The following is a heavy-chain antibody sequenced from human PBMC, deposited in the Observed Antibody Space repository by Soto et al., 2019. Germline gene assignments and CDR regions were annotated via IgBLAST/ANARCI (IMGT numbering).Heavy chain of an antibody. D-gene: IGHD2-21*02. V-gene: IGHV1-69*13. CDR1: GYTFTGYY. CDR2: IIPIFGTA. CDR3: ARRAVVTAIENWFDP. J-gene: IGHJ5*02. Sequence: GASVKVSCKASGYTFTGYYMHWVRQAPGQGLEWMGGIIPIFGTANYAQKFQGRVTITADESTSTAHMELSSLRSEDTAVYYCARRAVVTAIENWFDPWGQGTLVTVSS.